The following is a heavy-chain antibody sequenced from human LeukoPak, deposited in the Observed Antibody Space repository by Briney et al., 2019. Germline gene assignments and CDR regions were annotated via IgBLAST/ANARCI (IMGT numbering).Heavy chain of an antibody. J-gene: IGHJ4*02. CDR3: ARGYGSYSPLYFDY. CDR2: IYSGGST. D-gene: IGHD1-26*01. V-gene: IGHV3-53*01. CDR1: GFTVSSNY. Sequence: GGSLTLSCAASGFTVSSNYMSWVRQAPGKGLEWVSVIYSGGSTYYADSVKGRFTISRDNSKNTLYLQMNSLRAEDTAVYYCARGYGSYSPLYFDYWGQGTLVTVSS.